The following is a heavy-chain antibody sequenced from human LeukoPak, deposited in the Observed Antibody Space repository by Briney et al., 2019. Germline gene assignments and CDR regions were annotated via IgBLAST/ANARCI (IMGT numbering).Heavy chain of an antibody. CDR2: IRSRANSYAT. CDR3: TRLSAGAPLLGDN. CDR1: GFTLSGSA. V-gene: IGHV3-73*01. D-gene: IGHD1-26*01. J-gene: IGHJ4*02. Sequence: GGSLRLSCAASGFTLSGSAMYWVRQASGKGLEWVGHIRSRANSYATLYGASVKGRFTISRDDSKNTAYLQMNSLKTEDTAVYYCTRLSAGAPLLGDNWGQGTLVIVSS.